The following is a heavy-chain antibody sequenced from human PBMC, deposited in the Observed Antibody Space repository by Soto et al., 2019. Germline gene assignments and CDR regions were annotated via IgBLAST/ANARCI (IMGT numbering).Heavy chain of an antibody. J-gene: IGHJ4*02. V-gene: IGHV1-18*01. CDR1: GYTSTNYD. CDR3: ARALYRSGTYYAFDN. D-gene: IGHD1-26*01. Sequence: QVQLVQSGAEVKKPGASMKVSCKTSGYTSTNYDIGWVRQAPGQGLEWMGWISAYNGNTNYAQRLQGRLTMTTDTSKRTAYMELRSLISDDTALYYCARALYRSGTYYAFDNWGQGTLVTVSS. CDR2: ISAYNGNT.